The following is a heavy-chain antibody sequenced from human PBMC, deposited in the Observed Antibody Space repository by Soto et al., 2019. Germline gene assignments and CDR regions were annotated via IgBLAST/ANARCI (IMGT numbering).Heavy chain of an antibody. V-gene: IGHV3-30*18. CDR1: GFTFSSYG. J-gene: IGHJ5*02. D-gene: IGHD2-2*01. CDR3: AKPVSTSSTTWFDP. Sequence: QVQLVESGGGVVQPGRSLRLSCAASGFTFSSYGMHWVRQAPGKGLEWVAVISYDGSNKYYADSVKGRFTISRDNSKNTLFLQMNSLRAGGTAGYYCAKPVSTSSTTWFDPWGQGTLVTVSS. CDR2: ISYDGSNK.